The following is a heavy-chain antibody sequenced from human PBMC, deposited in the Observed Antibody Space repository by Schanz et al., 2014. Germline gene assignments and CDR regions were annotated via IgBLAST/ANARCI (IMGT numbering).Heavy chain of an antibody. V-gene: IGHV1-69*02. CDR1: GGTFSSYT. CDR2: IIPVLNIA. D-gene: IGHD3-10*01. J-gene: IGHJ4*02. CDR3: ARGRGFYDY. Sequence: QLQLVQSGAEVKKPGSSVKVSCKLSGGTFSSYTISWMRQAPGQGLEWMGKIIPVLNIATYAQRFQGRVSITADTSTNTAYMELSSLNSDDTAVHYCARGRGFYDYWGQGSLVTVSS.